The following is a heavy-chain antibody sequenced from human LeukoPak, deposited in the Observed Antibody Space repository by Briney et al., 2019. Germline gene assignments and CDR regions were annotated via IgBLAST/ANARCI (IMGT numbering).Heavy chain of an antibody. V-gene: IGHV3-30-3*01. Sequence: GALRLSCAASGFTFSSYAMHWVRQAPGKGLEWVAVISYDGSNKYYADSVKGRFTISRDNSKNTLYLQMNSLRAEDTAVYYCARDQGVTTYFDYWGQGTLVTVSS. CDR2: ISYDGSNK. CDR3: ARDQGVTTYFDY. CDR1: GFTFSSYA. J-gene: IGHJ4*02. D-gene: IGHD4-17*01.